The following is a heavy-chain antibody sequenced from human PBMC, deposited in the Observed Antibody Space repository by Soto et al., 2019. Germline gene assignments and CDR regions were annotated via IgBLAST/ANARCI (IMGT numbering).Heavy chain of an antibody. V-gene: IGHV3-33*01. CDR3: ARDPSERIFASPMDV. CDR2: IWYDGSNK. CDR1: GFTFSSYG. D-gene: IGHD3-3*01. J-gene: IGHJ6*03. Sequence: GGALRLSCAASGFTFSSYGMHGGRQAPCKGLEWVAVIWYDGSNKYYADSVKGRFTISRDNSKNTLYLQMNSLRAEDTAVYYCARDPSERIFASPMDVWGTGPTVTVSS.